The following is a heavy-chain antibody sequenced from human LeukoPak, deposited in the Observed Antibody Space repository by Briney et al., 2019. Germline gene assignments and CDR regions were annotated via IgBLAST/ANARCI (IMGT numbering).Heavy chain of an antibody. J-gene: IGHJ4*02. CDR1: GGTFSSYA. D-gene: IGHD3-22*01. CDR2: IIPIFGTA. Sequence: ASVKVSCKASGGTFSSYAISWVRQAPGQGLEWMGGIIPIFGTANYAQKFQGRVTITADESTSTAYMELSSLRSEDTAVYYCASRGSSGWYYFDYWGQGTLVTVSS. CDR3: ASRGSSGWYYFDY. V-gene: IGHV1-69*01.